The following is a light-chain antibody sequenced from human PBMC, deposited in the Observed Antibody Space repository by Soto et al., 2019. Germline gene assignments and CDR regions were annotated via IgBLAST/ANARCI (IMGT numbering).Light chain of an antibody. V-gene: IGKV3-20*01. CDR3: QQYGSPGT. CDR2: GAS. Sequence: EIVLTQSPGTLSLSPGERATLSCRASKSVSNNYLAWYQQKPCQAPRLLIYGASNRATGIPDSLSGSASGTDFTLTISRLEPEDSAVYYCQQYGSPGTFGQGTKVDIK. CDR1: KSVSNNY. J-gene: IGKJ1*01.